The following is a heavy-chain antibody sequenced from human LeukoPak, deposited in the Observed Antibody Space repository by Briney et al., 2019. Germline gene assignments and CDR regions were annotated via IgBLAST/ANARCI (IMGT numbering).Heavy chain of an antibody. V-gene: IGHV1-2*02. Sequence: ASVKVSCKASGYTFTGYYMHWVRQAPGQGLEWMGWINPNSGGTNYAQKFQGRVTMTRDTSISTAYMELSRLRSDDTAVYYCARDFRLLWFGELPYTLDYWGQGTLVTVSS. CDR2: INPNSGGT. CDR1: GYTFTGYY. CDR3: ARDFRLLWFGELPYTLDY. J-gene: IGHJ4*02. D-gene: IGHD3-10*01.